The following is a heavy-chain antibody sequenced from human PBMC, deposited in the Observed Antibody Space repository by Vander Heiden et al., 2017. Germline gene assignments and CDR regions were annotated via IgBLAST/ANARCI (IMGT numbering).Heavy chain of an antibody. D-gene: IGHD1-26*01. CDR3: AKYGADGTFTRYFDY. CDR2: ISPSGATT. Sequence: EVQLLESGGGLVQPGGSLRPSCAASGFTFDPCSMTWVRQAPGKGLEWVSTISPSGATTYYADSVKGRFTISRDNSKNTLYLQMNNLRADDTAAYYCAKYGADGTFTRYFDYWGQGTLATVSS. J-gene: IGHJ4*02. CDR1: GFTFDPCS. V-gene: IGHV3-23*01.